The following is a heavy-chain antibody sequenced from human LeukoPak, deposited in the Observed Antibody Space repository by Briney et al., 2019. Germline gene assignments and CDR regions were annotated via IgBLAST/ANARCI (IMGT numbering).Heavy chain of an antibody. D-gene: IGHD5-24*01. CDR2: FYYSGST. Sequence: SETLSLTCTVSGGSVSNYYWNWIRQPPGKGLEWIAYFYYSGSTKTTDYNPSLRSRITISIDTSKNQFSLKLSSVTAADTAVYYCARSLSFDGYSDYWGQGTLVTVSS. V-gene: IGHV4-59*02. CDR3: ARSLSFDGYSDY. CDR1: GGSVSNYY. J-gene: IGHJ4*02.